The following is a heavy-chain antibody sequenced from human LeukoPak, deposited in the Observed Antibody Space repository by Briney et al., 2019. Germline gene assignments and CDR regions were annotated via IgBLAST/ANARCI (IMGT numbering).Heavy chain of an antibody. V-gene: IGHV1-18*04. CDR1: GDIFTAYY. J-gene: IGHJ1*01. Sequence: GASVKVSCKASGDIFTAYYFHWVRQAPGQGLEWMGWINGNSGDTNYAQKLQGRVTMTTDTSTSTAYMELRSLRSDDTAVYYCARNLGITKDDSSGYYLYFQHWGQGTLVTVSS. CDR3: ARNLGITKDDSSGYYLYFQH. D-gene: IGHD3-22*01. CDR2: INGNSGDT.